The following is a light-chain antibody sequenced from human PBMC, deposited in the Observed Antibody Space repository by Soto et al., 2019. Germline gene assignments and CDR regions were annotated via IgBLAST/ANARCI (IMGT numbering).Light chain of an antibody. CDR3: LSYSSSTSPYV. Sequence: QSVLTQPASVSGSPGQSITISCTGTSSDVGGYNFVSWYQQHPGKAPKLMIYDVTNRPSGVSNRFSGSKSGNTASLTISGLQAEDEADYYCLSYSSSTSPYVLGTWTKVTVL. V-gene: IGLV2-14*01. J-gene: IGLJ1*01. CDR1: SSDVGGYNF. CDR2: DVT.